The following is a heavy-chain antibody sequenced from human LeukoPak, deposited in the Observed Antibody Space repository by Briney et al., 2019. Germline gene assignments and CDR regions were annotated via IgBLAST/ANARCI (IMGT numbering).Heavy chain of an antibody. D-gene: IGHD1-26*01. J-gene: IGHJ4*02. CDR2: INSDGSST. V-gene: IGHV3-74*01. Sequence: PGGSLRLSCAASGFTFSSYAMHWVRQAPGKGLVWVSRINSDGSSTNYADSVKGRFTISRDNAKNTLYLQMNSLRAEDTAIYYCARPWGSGTYYAFFDYWGQGTLVTVSS. CDR1: GFTFSSYA. CDR3: ARPWGSGTYYAFFDY.